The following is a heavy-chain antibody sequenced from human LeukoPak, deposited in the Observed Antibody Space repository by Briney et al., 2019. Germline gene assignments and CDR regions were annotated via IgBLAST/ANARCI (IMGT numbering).Heavy chain of an antibody. V-gene: IGHV4-4*07. CDR1: GGSITSYY. D-gene: IGHD6-6*01. Sequence: PSETLSLTCTVSGGSITSYYWTYIRQPDGKGLEWIGRIHTSGSTNYNPSLKSRVTMSVDTSKNQFSLNLSSVTAADTAMYYCAREFSGTSIAARVFDSWGQGTLVTVSS. CDR3: AREFSGTSIAARVFDS. J-gene: IGHJ4*02. CDR2: IHTSGST.